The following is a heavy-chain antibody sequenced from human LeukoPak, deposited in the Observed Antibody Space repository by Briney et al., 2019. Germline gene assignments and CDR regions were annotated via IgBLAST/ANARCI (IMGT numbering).Heavy chain of an antibody. Sequence: SETLSLTCTVSSGSISSSRYYWGWIRQPPGRGLEWIGSVYYSGTTTYNPSLESRVTISVDTSKNQFSLKLGSVTAADTAVYYCARGAGGFSNYNWFDPWGQGTLVTVSS. CDR3: ARGAGGFSNYNWFDP. J-gene: IGHJ5*02. CDR2: VYYSGTT. V-gene: IGHV4-39*07. CDR1: SGSISSSRYY. D-gene: IGHD4-11*01.